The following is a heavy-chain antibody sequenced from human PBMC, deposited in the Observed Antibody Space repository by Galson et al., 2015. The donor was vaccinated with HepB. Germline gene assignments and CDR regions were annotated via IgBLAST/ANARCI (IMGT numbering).Heavy chain of an antibody. CDR3: ARDRYGPMPRS. D-gene: IGHD1-1*01. CDR2: IYSGGST. Sequence: SLRLSCAASGFTVSSNYMSWVRQAPGKGLEWASVIYSGGSTYYADSVKGRFTISRDNSKNTLYLQMNSLRAEDTAVYYCARDRYGPMPRSWGQGTLVTVSS. J-gene: IGHJ5*02. V-gene: IGHV3-53*01. CDR1: GFTVSSNY.